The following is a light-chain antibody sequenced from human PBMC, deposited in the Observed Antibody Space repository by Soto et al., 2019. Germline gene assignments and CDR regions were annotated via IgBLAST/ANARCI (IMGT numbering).Light chain of an antibody. V-gene: IGKV3-15*01. CDR2: GAS. Sequence: EIVMRKSPATLSVVPGEIATLSFRASQSISSNLAWYRQIPGQAPRLLTYGASTRATGIPARFSGSGSGTDFTLTISRLEPEDFAVYYCQQYGSSPPLTFGGGTKVDI. J-gene: IGKJ4*01. CDR3: QQYGSSPPLT. CDR1: QSISSN.